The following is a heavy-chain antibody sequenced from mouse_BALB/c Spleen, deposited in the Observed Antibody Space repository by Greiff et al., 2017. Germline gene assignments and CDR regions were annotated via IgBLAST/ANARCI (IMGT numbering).Heavy chain of an antibody. V-gene: IGHV5-6-3*01. CDR2: INSNGGST. CDR3: IYYDYDAY. J-gene: IGHJ3*01. D-gene: IGHD2-4*01. Sequence: EVMLVESGGGLVQPGGSLKLSCAASGFTFSSYGMSWVRQTPDKRLELVATINSNGGSTYYPDSVKGRFTISRDNAKNTLYLQMSSLKSEDTAMYYCIYYDYDAYWGQGTLVTVSA. CDR1: GFTFSSYG.